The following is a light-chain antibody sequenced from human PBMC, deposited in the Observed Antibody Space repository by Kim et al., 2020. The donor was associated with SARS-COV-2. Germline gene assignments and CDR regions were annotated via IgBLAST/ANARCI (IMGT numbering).Light chain of an antibody. J-gene: IGKJ3*01. Sequence: DIQLTQSPSFLSASVGDRVTITCRASQGISGYLDWYQQKPGKAPKLLIYAASTLQSGVPSRFSGSGSGTEFTLTISSLQPEDFATYYCQQINSYPYTFGPGTKVDIK. CDR2: AAS. CDR3: QQINSYPYT. CDR1: QGISGY. V-gene: IGKV1-9*01.